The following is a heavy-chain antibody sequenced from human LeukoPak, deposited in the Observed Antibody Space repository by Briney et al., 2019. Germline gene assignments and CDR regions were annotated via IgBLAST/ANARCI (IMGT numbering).Heavy chain of an antibody. CDR3: ARDGCSSTSCYSPLDY. CDR2: INHSGST. D-gene: IGHD2-2*02. Sequence: SETLSLTCAVYGGSFSGYYWSWIRQPPGKGLEWIGEINHSGSTNYNPSLKSRVTISVDTSKHQFSLKLSSVTAADTAVYYCARDGCSSTSCYSPLDYWGQGTLVTVSS. V-gene: IGHV4-34*01. CDR1: GGSFSGYY. J-gene: IGHJ4*02.